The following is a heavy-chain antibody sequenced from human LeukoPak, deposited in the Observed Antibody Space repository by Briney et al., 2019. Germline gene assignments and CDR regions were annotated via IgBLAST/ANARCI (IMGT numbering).Heavy chain of an antibody. CDR2: VNIDGSST. J-gene: IGHJ4*02. CDR1: GFTFTNYW. D-gene: IGHD2-2*02. Sequence: AGGSPRLSCAASGFTFTNYWIHWVRQAPGKGLVWVSRVNIDGSSTIYADSVRGRFTISRDNAKSTVYLQMNSLTAEDTAVYYCARDHNGPYTFDYWGQGTLVTVSS. V-gene: IGHV3-74*01. CDR3: ARDHNGPYTFDY.